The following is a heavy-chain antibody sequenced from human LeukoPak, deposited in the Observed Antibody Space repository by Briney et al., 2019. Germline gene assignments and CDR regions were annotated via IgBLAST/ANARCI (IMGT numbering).Heavy chain of an antibody. CDR2: ISAYNGNT. Sequence: ASVKVSCKASGYAFTTYGVSWVRQAPGQGLEWMGWISAYNGNTYYAQKFQGRVTMTTDTSTTTAYLEVRSLRSDDTAVYYCARTSESGWREFDCWGQGTLVTVSS. CDR1: GYAFTTYG. J-gene: IGHJ4*02. D-gene: IGHD6-19*01. V-gene: IGHV1-18*01. CDR3: ARTSESGWREFDC.